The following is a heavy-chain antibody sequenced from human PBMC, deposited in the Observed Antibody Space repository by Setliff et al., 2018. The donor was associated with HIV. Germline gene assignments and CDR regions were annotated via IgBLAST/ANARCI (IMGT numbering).Heavy chain of an antibody. CDR1: GGSISSGTSY. Sequence: SETLSLTCTVSGGSISSGTSYWSWIPQPAEKGLEWIGRIYTSGSTNYNPSLKSRVSIPVDTPKNQFSLKLTSVTATDTAVYYCARGGGFWSGQLDYWGQGTLVTVSS. J-gene: IGHJ4*02. CDR3: ARGGGFWSGQLDY. V-gene: IGHV4-61*02. CDR2: IYTSGST. D-gene: IGHD3-3*01.